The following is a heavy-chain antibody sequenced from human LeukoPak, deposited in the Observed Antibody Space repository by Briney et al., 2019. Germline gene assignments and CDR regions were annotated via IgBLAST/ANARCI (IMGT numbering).Heavy chain of an antibody. D-gene: IGHD6-6*01. CDR2: IHTSGNT. CDR3: AREGSMTARPFVSIDY. J-gene: IGHJ4*02. CDR1: GGSINSYY. Sequence: SETLSLTCTVSGGSINSYYWTLIRQPAGKGLEWIGRIHTSGNTDYNPSLQSRITMSVDTSKNQSSVYVSSVTAADTAVYYCAREGSMTARPFVSIDYWGQGTLVTVSS. V-gene: IGHV4-4*07.